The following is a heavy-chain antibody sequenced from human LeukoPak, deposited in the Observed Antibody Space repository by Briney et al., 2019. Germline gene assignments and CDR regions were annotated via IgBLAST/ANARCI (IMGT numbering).Heavy chain of an antibody. D-gene: IGHD3-10*01. Sequence: GGSPRLSCAASGFTFDDYTIHWVRQAPGRGLEWVSLVNWNGAITYYADSVKGRFTISRDNSKNSLYLQMNSLTTEDTALYYCVKERGTSGYFDYWGQGTLVTVSS. J-gene: IGHJ4*02. CDR1: GFTFDDYT. CDR3: VKERGTSGYFDY. V-gene: IGHV3-43*01. CDR2: VNWNGAIT.